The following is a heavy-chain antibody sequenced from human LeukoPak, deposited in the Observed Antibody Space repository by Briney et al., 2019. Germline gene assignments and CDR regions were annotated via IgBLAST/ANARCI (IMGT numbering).Heavy chain of an antibody. D-gene: IGHD5-18*01. J-gene: IGHJ6*03. V-gene: IGHV1-2*06. CDR3: ASYGDPDTATVGYMDV. CDR1: GYTFTGYY. Sequence: GASVKVSCKASGYTFTGYYMHWVRQAPGQGLEWMGRINPNSGGTNYAQKFQGRVTMTRGTSISTAYMELSRLRSDDTAVYYCASYGDPDTATVGYMDVWGKGTTVTVSS. CDR2: INPNSGGT.